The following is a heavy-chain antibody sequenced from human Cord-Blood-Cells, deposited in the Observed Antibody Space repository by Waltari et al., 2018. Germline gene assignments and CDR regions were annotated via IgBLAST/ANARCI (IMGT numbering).Heavy chain of an antibody. CDR3: ARELDIVVVPAANWFDP. Sequence: QVQLVQSGAEVKKPGASVNVSCKASGYTFTGYYVPWVRQAPGQGLEWMGWINPNSGGTNYAQKFQGRVTMTRDTSISTAYMELSRLRSDDTAVYYCARELDIVVVPAANWFDPWGQGTLVTVSS. D-gene: IGHD2-2*03. V-gene: IGHV1-2*02. CDR1: GYTFTGYY. J-gene: IGHJ5*02. CDR2: INPNSGGT.